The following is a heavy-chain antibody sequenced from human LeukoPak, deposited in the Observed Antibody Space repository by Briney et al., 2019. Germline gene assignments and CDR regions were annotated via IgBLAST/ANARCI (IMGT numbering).Heavy chain of an antibody. CDR1: GGSFSDYY. Sequence: PSETLSLTCTVYGGSFSDYYWNWIRQPPGKGLEWIAEINHSGSTNYNPSLKSRVTISVDTSKNQFSLKLSSVTAADTAVYYCARRVWGSLLGGFDYWGQGTLVTVSS. D-gene: IGHD3-16*01. CDR2: INHSGST. CDR3: ARRVWGSLLGGFDY. V-gene: IGHV4-34*01. J-gene: IGHJ4*02.